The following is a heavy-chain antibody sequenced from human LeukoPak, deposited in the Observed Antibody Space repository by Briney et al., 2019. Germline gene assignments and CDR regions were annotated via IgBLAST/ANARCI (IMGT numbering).Heavy chain of an antibody. V-gene: IGHV4-4*07. J-gene: IGHJ4*02. CDR3: AGDRVGATGKYYSDY. Sequence: SETLSLTCTVSGGSISSYYWSWIRQPAGKGLEWIGRIYTSGSTNYNPSLKSRVTMSVDTSKNQFSLKLSSVTAADTAVYYCAGDRVGATGKYYSDYWGQGTLVTVSS. CDR2: IYTSGST. D-gene: IGHD1-26*01. CDR1: GGSISSYY.